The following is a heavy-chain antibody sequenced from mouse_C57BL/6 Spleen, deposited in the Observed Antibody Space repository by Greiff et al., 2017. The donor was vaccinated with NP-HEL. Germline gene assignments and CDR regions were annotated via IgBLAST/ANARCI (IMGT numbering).Heavy chain of an antibody. J-gene: IGHJ4*01. CDR3: ALIYYDYDKYVMDY. D-gene: IGHD2-4*01. CDR2: ISSGSSTI. CDR1: GFTFSDYG. Sequence: EVKVEESGGGLVKPGGSLKLSCAASGFTFSDYGMHWVRQAPEKGLEWVAYISSGSSTIYYADTVKGRFTISRDNAKNTLFLQMTSLRSEDTAMYYCALIYYDYDKYVMDYWGQGTSVTVSS. V-gene: IGHV5-17*01.